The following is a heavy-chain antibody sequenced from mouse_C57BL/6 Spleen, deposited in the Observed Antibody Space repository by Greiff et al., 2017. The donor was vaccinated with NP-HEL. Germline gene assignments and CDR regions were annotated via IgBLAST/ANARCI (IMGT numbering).Heavy chain of an antibody. CDR1: GYTFTSYW. CDR3: ARGTLYGYDAGVYFDY. Sequence: QVQLQQPGAELVKPGASVKLSCKASGYTFTSYWMHWVKQRPGQGLEWIGMIHPNSGSTNYNEKFKSQATLTVDKSSSTAYMQLSSLTSEDSAVYYCARGTLYGYDAGVYFDYWGQGTTLTVSS. CDR2: IHPNSGST. D-gene: IGHD2-2*01. J-gene: IGHJ2*01. V-gene: IGHV1-64*01.